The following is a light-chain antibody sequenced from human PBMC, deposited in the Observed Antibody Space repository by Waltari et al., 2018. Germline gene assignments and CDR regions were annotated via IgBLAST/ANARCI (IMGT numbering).Light chain of an antibody. Sequence: DIVMTQSPLSLAVTPGEPASISCRSSQSLLQSNGYKYLDWYLQKPGQSPQLLIYLGSNRASGVPDRVSGSGSGTDFTLKISRVEAEDVGIYFCMQGLQTPTFGQGTRLEIK. J-gene: IGKJ5*01. CDR3: MQGLQTPT. CDR1: QSLLQSNGYKY. CDR2: LGS. V-gene: IGKV2-28*01.